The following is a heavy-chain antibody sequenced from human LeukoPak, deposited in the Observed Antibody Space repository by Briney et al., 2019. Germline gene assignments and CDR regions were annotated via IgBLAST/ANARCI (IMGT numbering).Heavy chain of an antibody. D-gene: IGHD6-6*01. CDR2: ISAYNGNT. V-gene: IGHV1-18*01. J-gene: IGHJ4*02. CDR1: GYTFTSYG. Sequence: ASVKVSCKASGYTFTSYGISWVRQAPGQGLEWMGWISAYNGNTNYAQKLQGRVTMTTDTSTSTAYMELRSLRSDDTAVYYCARSLSIAARPPYFHLDYWGQGTLVTVSS. CDR3: ARSLSIAARPPYFHLDY.